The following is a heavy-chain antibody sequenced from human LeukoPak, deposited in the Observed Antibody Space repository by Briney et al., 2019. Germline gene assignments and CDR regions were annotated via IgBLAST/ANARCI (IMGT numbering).Heavy chain of an antibody. D-gene: IGHD5-12*01. CDR2: IYYSGST. CDR1: GGSISSYY. Sequence: SETLSLTCTVSGGSISSYYWSWIRQPPGKGLEWIGYIYYSGSTNYNPSLKSRVTISVDTPKNQFSLKLSSVTAADTAVYYCARELGSGYDYGYWGQGTLVTVSS. V-gene: IGHV4-59*01. J-gene: IGHJ4*02. CDR3: ARELGSGYDYGY.